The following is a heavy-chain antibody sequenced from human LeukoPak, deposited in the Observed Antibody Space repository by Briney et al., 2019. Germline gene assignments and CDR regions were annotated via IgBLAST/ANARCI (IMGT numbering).Heavy chain of an antibody. Sequence: PSETLSLTCTVSGGSISSYYWSWIRQPPGKGQEWIGYIYYSGSTNYNPSLKSRVTISVDTSKNQFSLKLSSVTAADTAVYYCASRIAVAGTTGGSDYWGQGTLVTVSS. D-gene: IGHD6-19*01. CDR2: IYYSGST. J-gene: IGHJ4*02. CDR1: GGSISSYY. CDR3: ASRIAVAGTTGGSDY. V-gene: IGHV4-59*01.